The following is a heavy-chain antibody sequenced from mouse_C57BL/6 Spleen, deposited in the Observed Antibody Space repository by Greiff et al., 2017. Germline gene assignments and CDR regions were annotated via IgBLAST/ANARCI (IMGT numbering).Heavy chain of an antibody. CDR2: ILPGSGST. CDR1: GYTFTGYW. D-gene: IGHD1-1*01. Sequence: QVQLQQSGAELMKPGASVKLSCKATGYTFTGYWIEWVKQRPGHGLEWIGEILPGSGSTTYNKKFKGKATFTADTSSNTAYMQLSSLTTEDSAIYYCARSVLSSYAYWGQGTLVTVSA. V-gene: IGHV1-9*01. CDR3: ARSVLSSYAY. J-gene: IGHJ3*01.